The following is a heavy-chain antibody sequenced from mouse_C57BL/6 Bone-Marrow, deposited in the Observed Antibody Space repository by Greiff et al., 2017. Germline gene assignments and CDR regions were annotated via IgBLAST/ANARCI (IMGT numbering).Heavy chain of an antibody. Sequence: EVHLVESGEGLVKPGGSLKLSCAASGFTFSSYAMSWVRQTPEKRLEWVAYISSGGDYIYYADTVKGRFTISRDNARHTLYLQMSSLKSEYTAMYYCTRAKYAWFAYWGQGTLGTVSA. CDR1: GFTFSSYA. D-gene: IGHD2-14*01. CDR3: TRAKYAWFAY. CDR2: ISSGGDYI. J-gene: IGHJ3*01. V-gene: IGHV5-9-1*02.